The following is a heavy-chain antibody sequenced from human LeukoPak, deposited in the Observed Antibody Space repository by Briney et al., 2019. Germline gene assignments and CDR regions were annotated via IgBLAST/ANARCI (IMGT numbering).Heavy chain of an antibody. J-gene: IGHJ4*02. D-gene: IGHD1-26*01. CDR1: GFTFSRYW. Sequence: GGSLRLSCAASGFTFSRYWMHWVRQVPGKGLVCVSRITSDGSSTSYADSVRGRFIISRDNAKNTVYLQMNSLRAEDTAVYYCARDLTGAVPDFWGQGTLVTVSS. CDR2: ITSDGSST. V-gene: IGHV3-74*01. CDR3: ARDLTGAVPDF.